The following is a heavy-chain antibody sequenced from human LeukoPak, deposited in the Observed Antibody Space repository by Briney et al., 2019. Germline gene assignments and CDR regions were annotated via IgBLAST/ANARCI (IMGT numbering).Heavy chain of an antibody. CDR1: GFTVSSNY. Sequence: PGGSLRLSCAASGFTVSSNYMSWVRQAPGKGLEWVSAISGSGGSTYYADSVKGRFTISRDNSKNTLYLQMNSLRAEDTAVYYCAKLIGPSFYFDYWGQGTLVTVSS. J-gene: IGHJ4*02. CDR2: ISGSGGST. CDR3: AKLIGPSFYFDY. V-gene: IGHV3-23*01. D-gene: IGHD2/OR15-2a*01.